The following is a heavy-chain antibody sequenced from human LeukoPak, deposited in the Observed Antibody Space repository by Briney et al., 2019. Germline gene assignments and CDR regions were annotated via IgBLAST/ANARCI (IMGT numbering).Heavy chain of an antibody. Sequence: GASVKVSCKASGYTFTGYYMHWVRQAPGQGLEWMGWISPNSGGTNYAQKFQGRVTMTRDTSISTAYMELSRLRSDDTAVYYCARDRVGSSWSFDYWGQGTLVTVSS. V-gene: IGHV1-2*02. J-gene: IGHJ4*02. CDR1: GYTFTGYY. CDR2: ISPNSGGT. CDR3: ARDRVGSSWSFDY. D-gene: IGHD6-13*01.